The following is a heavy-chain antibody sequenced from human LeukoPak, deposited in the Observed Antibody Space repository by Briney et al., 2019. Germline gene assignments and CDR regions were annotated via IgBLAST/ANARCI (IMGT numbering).Heavy chain of an antibody. Sequence: SVKVSCKASGGTCSSYAISWVRQAPGQGLEWMGGIIPIFGTANYAQKFQGRVTITTDESTSTAYMELSSLRSEDTAVYYCARAGGWNFVTEYYYMDVWGKGTTVTVSS. V-gene: IGHV1-69*05. D-gene: IGHD1-7*01. CDR3: ARAGGWNFVTEYYYMDV. J-gene: IGHJ6*03. CDR2: IIPIFGTA. CDR1: GGTCSSYA.